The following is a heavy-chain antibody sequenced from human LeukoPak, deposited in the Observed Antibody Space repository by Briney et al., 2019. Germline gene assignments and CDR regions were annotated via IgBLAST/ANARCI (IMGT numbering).Heavy chain of an antibody. CDR2: IYYSGST. CDR3: ARELHGSGSYGGWFDP. CDR1: GGSISSGGYY. J-gene: IGHJ5*02. Sequence: SETLSLTCTVSGGSISSGGYYWSWIRQHPGKGLEWIGYIYYSGSTYNNPSLKSRVTISVDTSKNQFSLKLTSVTAADTAVYYCARELHGSGSYGGWFDPWGQGTLVTVSS. V-gene: IGHV4-31*03. D-gene: IGHD3-10*01.